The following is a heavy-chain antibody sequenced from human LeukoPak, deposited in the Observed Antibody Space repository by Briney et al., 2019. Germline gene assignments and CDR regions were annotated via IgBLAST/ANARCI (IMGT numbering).Heavy chain of an antibody. CDR2: IIPIFGTA. CDR1: GYTFTSYG. Sequence: AASVKVSCKASGYTFTSYGISWVRQAPGQGLEWMGGIIPIFGTANYAQKFQGRVTITADESTSTAYMELSSLRSEDTAVYYCARAIDGYNGGYWGQGTLVTVSS. CDR3: ARAIDGYNGGY. D-gene: IGHD5-24*01. V-gene: IGHV1-69*13. J-gene: IGHJ4*02.